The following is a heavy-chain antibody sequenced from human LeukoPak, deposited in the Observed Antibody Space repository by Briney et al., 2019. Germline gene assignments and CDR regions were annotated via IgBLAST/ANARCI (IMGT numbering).Heavy chain of an antibody. CDR1: GYTLTELS. D-gene: IGHD2-15*01. J-gene: IGHJ4*02. CDR3: ARDGSFDY. Sequence: ASVKVSCKVSGYTLTELSMHWVRQAPGQGLEWMGWINPNSGGTNYAQKFQGRVTMTRDTSISTAYMELSRLRSDDTAVYYCARDGSFDYWGQGTLVTVSS. V-gene: IGHV1-2*02. CDR2: INPNSGGT.